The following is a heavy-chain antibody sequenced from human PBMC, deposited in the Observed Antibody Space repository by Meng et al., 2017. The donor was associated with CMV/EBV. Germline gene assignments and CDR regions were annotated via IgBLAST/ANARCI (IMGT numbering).Heavy chain of an antibody. CDR2: IIPIFGTA. D-gene: IGHD6-6*01. CDR3: ARDREPYSSSSYFDY. CDR1: GGTFSSYA. J-gene: IGHJ4*02. V-gene: IGHV1-69*05. Sequence: SVKVSCKASGGTFSSYAISWVRQAPGQGLEWMGGIIPIFGTANYAQKFQGRVTITTDESTSTAYMELSSLRSEDTAVYYRARDREPYSSSSYFDYWGQGTLVTVSS.